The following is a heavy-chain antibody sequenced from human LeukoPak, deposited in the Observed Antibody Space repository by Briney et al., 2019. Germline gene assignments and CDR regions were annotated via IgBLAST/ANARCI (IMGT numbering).Heavy chain of an antibody. CDR2: ISSSSSTI. CDR1: GFTFSSYS. V-gene: IGHV3-48*01. D-gene: IGHD2-2*01. J-gene: IGHJ4*02. Sequence: PGGSLRLSCAASGFTFSSYSMNWVRQAPGKGLEWVSYISSSSSTIYYADSVKGRFTISRDNAKDSLYLQMNSLRAEDTAVYYCAGDVVPATMRGLGYWGQGTLVTVSS. CDR3: AGDVVPATMRGLGY.